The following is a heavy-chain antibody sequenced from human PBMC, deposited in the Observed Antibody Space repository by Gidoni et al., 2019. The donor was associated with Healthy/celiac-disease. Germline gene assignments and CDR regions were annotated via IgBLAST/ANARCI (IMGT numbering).Heavy chain of an antibody. V-gene: IGHV1-8*01. CDR3: ARGPDSSGWYAEYFQH. CDR2: MNPNSGNT. J-gene: IGHJ1*01. Sequence: QVQLVQSGAEVTKHAASVLVSCTASGYTFTSYDTNWLRLATGQGLEWMGWMNPNSGNTSYAPKFQGRVTVTRNTSISTAYMELSSLRSEDTAVYYCARGPDSSGWYAEYFQHWGQGTLVTVSS. D-gene: IGHD6-19*01. CDR1: GYTFTSYD.